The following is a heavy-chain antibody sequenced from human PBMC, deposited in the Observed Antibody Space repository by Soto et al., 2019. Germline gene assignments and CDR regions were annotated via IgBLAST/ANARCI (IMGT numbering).Heavy chain of an antibody. Sequence: SETLSLTCTVSGGSISSSSYYWGWIRQPPGKGLEWIGSIYYSGSTYYNPSLKSRVTISVDTSKTQFSLKLSSVTAADTAVYYCARHFGDIVVVPAAMGYYYMDVWGKGTTVTVSS. J-gene: IGHJ6*03. V-gene: IGHV4-39*01. D-gene: IGHD2-2*01. CDR1: GGSISSSSYY. CDR3: ARHFGDIVVVPAAMGYYYMDV. CDR2: IYYSGST.